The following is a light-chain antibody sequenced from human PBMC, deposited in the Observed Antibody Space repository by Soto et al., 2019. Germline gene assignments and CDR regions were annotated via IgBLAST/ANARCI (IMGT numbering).Light chain of an antibody. CDR2: DAS. CDR3: HQRQYWPPIT. J-gene: IGKJ5*01. Sequence: VVLTQSPATLSFSPGATAILYCXXSLSVSVYLDWYQQKPGQAPRLLISDASNRATGIPARFSGSGSGTDFTLTISSLEPEDFAVYYCHQRQYWPPITFGQGTRLEIK. V-gene: IGKV3-11*01. CDR1: LSVSVY.